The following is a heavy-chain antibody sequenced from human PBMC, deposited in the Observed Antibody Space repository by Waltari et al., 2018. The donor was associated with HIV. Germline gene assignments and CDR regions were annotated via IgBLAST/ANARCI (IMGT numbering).Heavy chain of an antibody. CDR1: GGSISSGGYY. Sequence: QLQLQESGPGLVKPSQTLSLTCTVSGGSISSGGYYWSWIRQHPGKGLEWIGYIYYSGSTYYNPSLKSRVTISVDTSKNQFSLKLSSVTAADTAVYYCARDYRPYYYDSSGYFYGMDVWGQGTTVTVSS. V-gene: IGHV4-31*03. J-gene: IGHJ6*02. D-gene: IGHD3-22*01. CDR3: ARDYRPYYYDSSGYFYGMDV. CDR2: IYYSGST.